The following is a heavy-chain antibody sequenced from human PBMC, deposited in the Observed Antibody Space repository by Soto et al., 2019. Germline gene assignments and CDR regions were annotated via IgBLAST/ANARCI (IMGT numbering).Heavy chain of an antibody. V-gene: IGHV1-8*01. CDR1: GYTFTSYD. Sequence: ASVKVSCKASGYTFTSYDINWVRQATGQGLEWMGWMNPNSGNTGYAQKYQSRVTMTKNTSISTAYIKMRRLRTEDTTVYYSERGLLHPSPVTTGVDGNDYYYYMDVWGKGTTVTVSS. D-gene: IGHD4-4*01. CDR3: ERGLLHPSPVTTGVDGNDYYYYMDV. CDR2: MNPNSGNT. J-gene: IGHJ6*03.